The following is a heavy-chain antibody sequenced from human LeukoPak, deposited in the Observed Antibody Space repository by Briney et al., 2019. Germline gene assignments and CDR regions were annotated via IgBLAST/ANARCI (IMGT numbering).Heavy chain of an antibody. D-gene: IGHD6-13*01. J-gene: IGHJ1*01. CDR3: ARGTGIAAAVTSLFQY. V-gene: IGHV1-46*01. CDR1: GYNFTSYY. Sequence: ASVKVACKASGYNFTSYYIDWVRQAPGQGLEWMGVVNTSGGTTSYSQRFQGSVTMTRDTSTSTVYMELSSLRSEDTAVYYCARGTGIAAAVTSLFQYWGQGTLVTVSS. CDR2: VNTSGGTT.